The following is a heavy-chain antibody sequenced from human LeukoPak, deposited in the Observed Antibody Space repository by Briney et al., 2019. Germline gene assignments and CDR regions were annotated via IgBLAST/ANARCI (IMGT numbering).Heavy chain of an antibody. CDR3: ARSFMITFGGVIITSDAFDI. V-gene: IGHV1-2*02. J-gene: IGHJ3*02. Sequence: ASVKVSCKASGYTFTGYYMHWVRQAPGQGLEWMGWINPNSGGTNHAQKFQGRVTMTRDTSISTAYMELSRLRSDDTAVYYCARSFMITFGGVIITSDAFDIWGQGTMVTVSS. CDR1: GYTFTGYY. CDR2: INPNSGGT. D-gene: IGHD3-16*02.